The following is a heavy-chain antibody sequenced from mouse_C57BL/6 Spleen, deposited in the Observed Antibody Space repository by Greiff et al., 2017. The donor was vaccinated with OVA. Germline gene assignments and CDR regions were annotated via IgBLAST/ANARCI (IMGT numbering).Heavy chain of an antibody. CDR3: ARWGSNWYFDV. D-gene: IGHD5-1*01. J-gene: IGHJ1*03. Sequence: QVQLQQSGAELVKPGASVKLSCKASGYTFTSYWMHWVKQRPGQGLEWIGMIHPNSGSTNYNEKFKSKATLTVDKSSSTAYMQLSSLTSEDSAVYYCARWGSNWYFDVWGTGTTVTVSS. CDR2: IHPNSGST. V-gene: IGHV1-64*01. CDR1: GYTFTSYW.